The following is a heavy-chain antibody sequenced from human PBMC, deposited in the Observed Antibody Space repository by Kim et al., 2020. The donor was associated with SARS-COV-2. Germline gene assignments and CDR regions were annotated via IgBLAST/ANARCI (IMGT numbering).Heavy chain of an antibody. V-gene: IGHV3-23*01. Sequence: GGSLRLSCAASGFTFSNYAMNWVRQAPGKGLEWVSAISGSGGSTYYADSVKGRFTISRDTAKNTLYLQMNSLRAKATAVYYCAKDPYYDFWSGYYFDYWGQGTLVTVSS. CDR1: GFTFSNYA. CDR3: AKDPYYDFWSGYYFDY. J-gene: IGHJ4*02. CDR2: ISGSGGST. D-gene: IGHD3-3*01.